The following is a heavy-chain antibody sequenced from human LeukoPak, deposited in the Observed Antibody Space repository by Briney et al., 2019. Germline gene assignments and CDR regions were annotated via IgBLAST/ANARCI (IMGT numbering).Heavy chain of an antibody. V-gene: IGHV3-30*02. CDR2: IRSDGSNK. CDR1: GFTLSSTG. J-gene: IGHJ4*02. Sequence: SGGSLRLSCAVSGFTLSSTGMHCVRQAPGKGLEWVAFIRSDGSNKLYADSVKGRFTISRDNSKNTLFLQMNSLRAEDTAIYYCAKGRNLSVDDLGQGTLVTVSS. CDR3: AKGRNLSVDD.